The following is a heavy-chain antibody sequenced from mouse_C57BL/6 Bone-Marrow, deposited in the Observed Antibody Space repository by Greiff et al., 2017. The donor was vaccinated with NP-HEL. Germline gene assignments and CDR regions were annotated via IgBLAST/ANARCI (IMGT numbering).Heavy chain of an antibody. V-gene: IGHV5-6*01. CDR2: ISSGGSYT. D-gene: IGHD1-1*01. J-gene: IGHJ2*01. CDR3: ARDITTVVEPFFDY. CDR1: GFTFSSYG. Sequence: EVHLVESGGDLVKPGGSLKLSCAASGFTFSSYGMSWVRQTPDKRLEWVATISSGGSYTYYPDSVKGRFTISRDNAKNTLYLQMSSLKSEDTAMYYCARDITTVVEPFFDYWGQGTTLTVSS.